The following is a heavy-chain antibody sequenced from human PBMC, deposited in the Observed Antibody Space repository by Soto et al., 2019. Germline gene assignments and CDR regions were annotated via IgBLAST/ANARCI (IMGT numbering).Heavy chain of an antibody. CDR3: AHAYGGRSLY. Sequence: QITLKESGPTLVKPTQTLTLTCTFSGFSLPTDRVGVGGIRQPPGKALEWLAVIYWDDTKTYRPSLKSRLTITKDTSKNQVALTMTDMDPVDTATYYCAHAYGGRSLYWGQGTLVTVSS. V-gene: IGHV2-5*02. CDR2: IYWDDTK. J-gene: IGHJ4*02. CDR1: GFSLPTDRVG. D-gene: IGHD1-26*01.